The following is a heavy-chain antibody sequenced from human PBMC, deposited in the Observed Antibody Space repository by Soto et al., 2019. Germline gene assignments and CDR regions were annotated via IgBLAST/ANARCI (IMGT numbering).Heavy chain of an antibody. CDR2: LYSGGNT. J-gene: IGHJ4*02. V-gene: IGHV3-53*02. CDR1: GFSINNNY. D-gene: IGHD2-21*01. Sequence: EVQLVETGGGLIQPGGSLRLSCAASGFSINNNYMIWVRQAPGRGPEWVSVLYSGGNTYYADSVKGRSTISRDSSKNTLDLQMNSLTVEDTAVYYCAKGAYLYRREPGYYFDYWGQGTLVTISS. CDR3: AKGAYLYRREPGYYFDY.